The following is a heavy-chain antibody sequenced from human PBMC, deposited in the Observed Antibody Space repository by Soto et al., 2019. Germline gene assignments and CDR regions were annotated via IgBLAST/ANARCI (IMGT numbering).Heavy chain of an antibody. CDR1: GFTFSRYA. Sequence: GGSLRLSCAASGFTFSRYAMHWVRQAPGKGLEWVALILYDGSNKYYADSVKGRFTISRDNSKNTLYLHMNSLSAEDTAMYYCARDVDTAYNWFAPWAQGTLVTVSS. V-gene: IGHV3-30-3*01. CDR2: ILYDGSNK. D-gene: IGHD5-18*01. J-gene: IGHJ5*02. CDR3: ARDVDTAYNWFAP.